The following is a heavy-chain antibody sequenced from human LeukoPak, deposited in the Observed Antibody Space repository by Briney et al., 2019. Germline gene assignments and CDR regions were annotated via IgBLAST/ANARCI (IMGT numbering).Heavy chain of an antibody. J-gene: IGHJ5*02. CDR2: IYYSGST. D-gene: IGHD2-2*01. CDR1: GGSISSSSYY. V-gene: IGHV4-39*07. Sequence: SETLSLTCTVSGGSISSSSYYWGWIRQPPGKGLEWIGTIYYSGSTYYNPSLKSRVTISVDTSKNQFSLRLSSVTAADTAVYYCARAHFFRRCSTSCYASGWFDPWGQGTLVTVSS. CDR3: ARAHFFRRCSTSCYASGWFDP.